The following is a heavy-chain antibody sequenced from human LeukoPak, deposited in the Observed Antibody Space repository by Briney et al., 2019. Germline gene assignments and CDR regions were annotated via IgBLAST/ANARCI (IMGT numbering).Heavy chain of an antibody. J-gene: IGHJ4*02. Sequence: ASVKVSCKASGYTFTSYDINWVRQATGQGLEWMGWMNPNSGNTGYAQKFQGRVTITRNTSISTAYMELSSLRSEDTAVYYCARGRYDYGEPYYFDYWGQGTLVTVSS. CDR2: MNPNSGNT. CDR1: GYTFTSYD. D-gene: IGHD4-17*01. V-gene: IGHV1-8*03. CDR3: ARGRYDYGEPYYFDY.